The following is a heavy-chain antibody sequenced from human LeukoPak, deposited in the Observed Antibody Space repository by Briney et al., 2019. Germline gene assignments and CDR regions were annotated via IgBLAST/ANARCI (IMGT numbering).Heavy chain of an antibody. CDR2: ISSTSSYK. V-gene: IGHV3-21*03. J-gene: IGHJ6*03. CDR1: GFTFSRYS. Sequence: PGGSLRLSCAASGFTFSRYSMKWVRQAPGKGLEWVSCISSTSSYKYYADSVKGRFTISRDNAKNSLYLQMNSLRAEHTAVYYCAELGITMIGGVWGKGTTVTISS. D-gene: IGHD3-10*02. CDR3: AELGITMIGGV.